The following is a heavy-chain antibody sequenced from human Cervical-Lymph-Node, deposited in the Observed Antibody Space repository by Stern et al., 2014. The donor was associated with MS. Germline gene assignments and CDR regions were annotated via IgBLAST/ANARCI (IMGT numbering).Heavy chain of an antibody. V-gene: IGHV4-38-2*02. CDR1: SYSISSGYY. Sequence: QVQLQESGPGLVKPSETLSLTCTVSSYSISSGYYWGWIRQPPGKGLEWTGTIYHSGSTYYNPSLKGRVTISVDKSKNKFSLELFSVTAADTAMYYCAREEQQLVHGNWFDPWGQGTLVTVSS. D-gene: IGHD6-13*01. J-gene: IGHJ5*02. CDR3: AREEQQLVHGNWFDP. CDR2: IYHSGST.